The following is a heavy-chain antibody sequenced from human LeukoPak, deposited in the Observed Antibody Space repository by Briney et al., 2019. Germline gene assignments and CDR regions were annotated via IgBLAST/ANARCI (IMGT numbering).Heavy chain of an antibody. D-gene: IGHD3-3*01. CDR1: GYTFTGYY. J-gene: IGHJ6*03. V-gene: IGHV1-2*02. Sequence: ASVKVSCKASGYTFTGYYMHWVRQAPGQGLEWMGWINPNSGGTNYAQKFQGRVTMTRDTSISTAYMELSRLRSDDTAVYYCARDASLRSAFLHYYYYMDVWGIGTTVTVSS. CDR3: ARDASLRSAFLHYYYYMDV. CDR2: INPNSGGT.